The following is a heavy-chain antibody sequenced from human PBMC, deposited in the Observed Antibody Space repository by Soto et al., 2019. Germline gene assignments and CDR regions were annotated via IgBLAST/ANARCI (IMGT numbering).Heavy chain of an antibody. Sequence: QVQLQQWGAGLLKPSETLSLTCAVYGGSFSGYYWSWIRQPPGKGLEWIGEINHSGSTNYNPSLKSRVTISVATSKNQFSLKLSSVTAADTAVYYCARVIAARRYAFDYWGQGTLVTVSS. V-gene: IGHV4-34*01. CDR1: GGSFSGYY. J-gene: IGHJ4*02. CDR3: ARVIAARRYAFDY. D-gene: IGHD6-6*01. CDR2: INHSGST.